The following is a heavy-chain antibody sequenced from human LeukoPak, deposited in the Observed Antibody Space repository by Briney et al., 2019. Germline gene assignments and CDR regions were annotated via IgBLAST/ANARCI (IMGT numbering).Heavy chain of an antibody. J-gene: IGHJ6*03. D-gene: IGHD6-13*01. CDR3: ARHDYSSSWYPTNPHYYYYMDV. CDR2: IIPIFGTA. V-gene: IGHV1-69*13. CDR1: GGTFSSYA. Sequence: GASVKVSCKASGGTFSSYAISWVRQAPGQGLEWMGGIIPIFGTANYAQKFQGRVTITADESTSTAYMELSSLRSEDTAVYYCARHDYSSSWYPTNPHYYYYMDVWGKGTTVTISS.